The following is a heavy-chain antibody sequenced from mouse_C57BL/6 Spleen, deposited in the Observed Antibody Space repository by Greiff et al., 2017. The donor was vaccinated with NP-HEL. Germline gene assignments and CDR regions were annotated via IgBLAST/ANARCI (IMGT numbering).Heavy chain of an antibody. CDR2: ISYDGSN. Sequence: DVQLQESGPGLVKPSQSLSLTCSVTGYSITSGYYWNWIRQFPGNKLEWMGYISYDGSNNYNPSLKNRIPITRDTSKNQFFLKLNSVTTEDTATYYCARDRPFAYWGQGTLVTVSA. J-gene: IGHJ3*01. CDR3: ARDRPFAY. CDR1: GYSITSGYY. V-gene: IGHV3-6*01.